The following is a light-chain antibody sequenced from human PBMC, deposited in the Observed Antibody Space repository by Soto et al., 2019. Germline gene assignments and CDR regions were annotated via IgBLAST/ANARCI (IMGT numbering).Light chain of an antibody. J-gene: IGLJ3*02. CDR2: VVT. CDR1: GSDIGGYNY. V-gene: IGLV2-11*01. Sequence: QSALTQPRSVSGSPGQSVTMSCTGTGSDIGGYNYVSWYQHHPGKAPKLMMYVVTHRPSGVPDRFSGSKSGNTASLTISGLQAEDEADYYGCSYAGSFNWVFGGGPKLTVL. CDR3: CSYAGSFNWV.